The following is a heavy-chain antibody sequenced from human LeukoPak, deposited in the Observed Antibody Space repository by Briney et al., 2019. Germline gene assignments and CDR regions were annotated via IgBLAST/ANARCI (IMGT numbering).Heavy chain of an antibody. J-gene: IGHJ6*02. CDR1: GFTFSSYG. Sequence: PGGSLRLSCAASGFTFSSYGMHWVRQAPGMGLEWVAIISYDGSNQYYADSVKGRFTISRDNSRNTLFLQMNSLRAEDTALYYCARDLHYYVAMDVWGQGTTVTVSS. CDR3: ARDLHYYVAMDV. CDR2: ISYDGSNQ. V-gene: IGHV3-30*03. D-gene: IGHD3-10*02.